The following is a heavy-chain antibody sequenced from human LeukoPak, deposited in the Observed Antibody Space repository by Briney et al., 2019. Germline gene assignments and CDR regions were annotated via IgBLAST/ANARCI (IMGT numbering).Heavy chain of an antibody. CDR3: ARLGYTYGPFDY. J-gene: IGHJ4*02. CDR1: GGPINSYY. V-gene: IGHV4-59*01. Sequence: TSETLSLTCTVSGGPINSYYWSWIRQPPGKGLEWIGYIYYSGSTNYNPSLKSRVTISVDTSKNQFSLRLSSMTAADTAVYYCARLGYTYGPFDYWGQGILVTVSS. D-gene: IGHD5-18*01. CDR2: IYYSGST.